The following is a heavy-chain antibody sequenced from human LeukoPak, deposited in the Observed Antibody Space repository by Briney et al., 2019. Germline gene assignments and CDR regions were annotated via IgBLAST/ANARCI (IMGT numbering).Heavy chain of an antibody. CDR1: GGSISSSSYY. V-gene: IGHV4-39*02. Sequence: SETLSLTCTVSGGSISSSSYYWGWIRQSPGKGLEWIASLYYTGSPYYNPSLESRVTTSVDTSKNQFSLKLSAVTAADTAVYFCAREGIRYSGYYYYMDVWGKGTTVTVSS. D-gene: IGHD5-12*01. CDR2: LYYTGSP. CDR3: AREGIRYSGYYYYMDV. J-gene: IGHJ6*03.